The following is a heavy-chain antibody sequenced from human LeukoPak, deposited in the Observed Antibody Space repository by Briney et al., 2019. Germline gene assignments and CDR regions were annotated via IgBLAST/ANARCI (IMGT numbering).Heavy chain of an antibody. CDR2: ISSSSSTI. D-gene: IGHD3-3*01. V-gene: IGHV3-48*01. CDR3: ARAAPAGNDFWSGYSPGYYMDV. CDR1: GFTFSSYS. J-gene: IGHJ6*03. Sequence: GGSLRLSCAASGFTFSSYSMNWVRQAPGEGREWVSYISSSSSTIYYADSVKGRFTISRDNAKNSLYLQMNSLRAEDTAVYYCARAAPAGNDFWSGYSPGYYMDVWGKGTTVTVSS.